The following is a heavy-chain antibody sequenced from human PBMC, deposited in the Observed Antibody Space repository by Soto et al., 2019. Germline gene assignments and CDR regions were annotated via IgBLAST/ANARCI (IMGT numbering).Heavy chain of an antibody. Sequence: SETLSLTCTVSGGSISSGGYYWSWIRQHPGKGLEWIGYIYYSGSTYYNPPLKSRVTISVDTSKNQFSLKLSSVTAADTAVYYCVRGRELGELSLGFDYWGQGTLVTVSS. D-gene: IGHD3-16*02. CDR1: GGSISSGGYY. CDR2: IYYSGST. J-gene: IGHJ4*02. CDR3: VRGRELGELSLGFDY. V-gene: IGHV4-31*03.